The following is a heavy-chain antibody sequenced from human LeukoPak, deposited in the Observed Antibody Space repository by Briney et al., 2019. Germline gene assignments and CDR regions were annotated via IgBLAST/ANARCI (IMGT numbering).Heavy chain of an antibody. CDR1: GYSISSGYY. V-gene: IGHV4-38-2*02. CDR3: ARGFGEDIKGVEMATINWFDP. CDR2: IYYNGDT. D-gene: IGHD5-24*01. Sequence: SETLSLTCTVSGYSISSGYYWGWIRQPPGKGLEWIGYIYYNGDTHYNPSLNSRLSMSVDTPKKQFSLNLRSVTAADTAVYYCARGFGEDIKGVEMATINWFDPWGQGTLVTVSS. J-gene: IGHJ5*02.